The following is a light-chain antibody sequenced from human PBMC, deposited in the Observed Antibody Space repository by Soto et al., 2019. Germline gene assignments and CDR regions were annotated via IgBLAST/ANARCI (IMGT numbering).Light chain of an antibody. CDR2: AAS. CDR3: QKYNSAPRT. Sequence: DIQMTQSPSSLSASVGDRVTITCRASQGISNYLAWYQQKPGKVPKLLIYAASTLQSRVPSRFSGSGSGTHLPLTISSLQAEDVASDYCQKYNSAPRTFGQATKVEI. V-gene: IGKV1-27*01. J-gene: IGKJ1*01. CDR1: QGISNY.